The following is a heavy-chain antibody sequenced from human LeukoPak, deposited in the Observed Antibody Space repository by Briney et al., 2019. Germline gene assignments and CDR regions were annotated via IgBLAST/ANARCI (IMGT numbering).Heavy chain of an antibody. J-gene: IGHJ4*02. CDR1: EFTFSSYS. D-gene: IGHD3-22*01. CDR3: ARDSSYESSGGFDY. V-gene: IGHV3-21*01. Sequence: PGGSLRLSCAASEFTFSSYSMNWVRQAPGKGLEWVSSISSSSSYIYYADSVKGRFTISRDNAKNSVYLQMNSLRVEDTAVYYCARDSSYESSGGFDYWGQGTLVTVSS. CDR2: ISSSSSYI.